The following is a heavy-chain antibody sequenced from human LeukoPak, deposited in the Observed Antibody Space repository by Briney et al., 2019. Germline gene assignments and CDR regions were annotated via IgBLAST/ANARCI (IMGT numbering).Heavy chain of an antibody. CDR2: IYSGGNT. J-gene: IGHJ4*02. Sequence: PGGSLRLSCTASGXPVTVSSSYMSWVRQAPGKGLEWVSLIYSGGNTYYADSVKGRFTISRDNSKNTLYLQMNSLRAEDTAVYYCATESRYCSSTSCYVEGHWGQGTLVTVSS. CDR3: ATESRYCSSTSCYVEGH. CDR1: GXPVTVSSSY. D-gene: IGHD2-2*01. V-gene: IGHV3-53*01.